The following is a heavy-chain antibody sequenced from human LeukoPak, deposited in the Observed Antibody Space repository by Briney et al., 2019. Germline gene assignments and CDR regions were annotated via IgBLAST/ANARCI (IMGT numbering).Heavy chain of an antibody. CDR1: GFTFSSYA. D-gene: IGHD6-19*01. V-gene: IGHV3-30*04. Sequence: GGSLGLSCAASGFTFSSYAMHWVRQAPGKGLEWVAIISNDGSNKYYADSVKGRFTISRDNSKNTLYLLMNSLRAEDTALYYCVRDVRSGWYVNSYFDYWGQGTLVTVSS. J-gene: IGHJ4*02. CDR3: VRDVRSGWYVNSYFDY. CDR2: ISNDGSNK.